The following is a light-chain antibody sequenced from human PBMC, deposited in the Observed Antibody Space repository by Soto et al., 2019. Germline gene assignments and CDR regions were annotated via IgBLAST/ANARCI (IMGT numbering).Light chain of an antibody. CDR3: HPYGSSRT. V-gene: IGKV3-20*01. CDR1: QTGNNNY. J-gene: IGKJ1*01. CDR2: GVY. Sequence: IVLTQSPGTLSLSPGERATLSCRASQTGNNNYLAWYQHKSGQAPRLLIYGVYTRASGIPDRFSGSGSGTDFTLTINRLEPEDFAVYYCHPYGSSRTFGQGTKVDIK.